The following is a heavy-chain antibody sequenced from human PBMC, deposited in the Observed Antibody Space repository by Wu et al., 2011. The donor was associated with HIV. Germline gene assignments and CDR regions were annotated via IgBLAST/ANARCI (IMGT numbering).Heavy chain of an antibody. CDR2: MNPNSGNT. D-gene: IGHD1-1*01. CDR3: ARATGTTSPYYYYYMDV. CDR1: GYTFTSYD. Sequence: QVQLVHSGAEVKKPGASVKVSCKASGYTFTSYDINWVRQATGQGLEWMGWMNPNSGNTGYAQKLQGRVAITRNTSISTAYMELSSLRSEDTAVYYCARATGTTSPYYYYYMDVVGQRDHGHRLL. V-gene: IGHV1-8*03. J-gene: IGHJ6*03.